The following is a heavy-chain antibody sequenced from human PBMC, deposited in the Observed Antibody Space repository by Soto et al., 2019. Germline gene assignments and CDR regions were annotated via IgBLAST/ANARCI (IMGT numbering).Heavy chain of an antibody. D-gene: IGHD2-2*01. CDR2: ISSSSSYI. J-gene: IGHJ5*02. Sequence: PGGSLRLSCAASGFTFSSYSVNWVRQAPGKGLEWVSSISSSSSYIYYADSVKGRFTISRDNAKNSLYLQMNSLRAEDTAVYYCARDRVRVVVPAAINWFDPWGQGTLVTVS. V-gene: IGHV3-21*01. CDR3: ARDRVRVVVPAAINWFDP. CDR1: GFTFSSYS.